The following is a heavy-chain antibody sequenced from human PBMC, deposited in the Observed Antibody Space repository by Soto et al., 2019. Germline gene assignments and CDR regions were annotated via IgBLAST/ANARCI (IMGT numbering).Heavy chain of an antibody. CDR1: GGSFSGYY. CDR2: INHSGST. J-gene: IGHJ3*02. D-gene: IGHD3-22*01. V-gene: IGHV4-34*01. CDR3: ARRVDHYDSSGDANDI. Sequence: LPLTCAVYGGSFSGYYWSWIRQPPGKGLEWIGEINHSGSTSYNPSLKSRVTMSVDTSKNEFSLKLTSVTAADTAVYYCARRVDHYDSSGDANDIWGQGTMVTVSS.